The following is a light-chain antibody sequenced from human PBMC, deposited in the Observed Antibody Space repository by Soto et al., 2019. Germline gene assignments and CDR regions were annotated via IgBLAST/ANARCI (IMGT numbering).Light chain of an antibody. V-gene: IGKV3-15*01. Sequence: EIVMTQSPATLSVSPGERATLPCRASQSVSSNLAWYQQKPGQAPRLLIYDTSTRATGIPARFSGSGSGTEFTLTISSLQSEDFAVYYCQQYNNWPRTFGQGTKVDIK. CDR1: QSVSSN. J-gene: IGKJ1*01. CDR3: QQYNNWPRT. CDR2: DTS.